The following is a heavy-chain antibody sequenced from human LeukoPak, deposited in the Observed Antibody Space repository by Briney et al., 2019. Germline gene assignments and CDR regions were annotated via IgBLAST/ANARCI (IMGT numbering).Heavy chain of an antibody. CDR1: GFTFSSYA. J-gene: IGHJ4*02. Sequence: PGGSLRLSCAASGFTFSSYAMSWVRQTPGKGLEWVSAISGSGRGGGTYYADSVKGRFTISRDNSKNTLYLQMNSLRADVTAVYYCAVLGGGIKHWYAFDYWGQGTLVTVSS. CDR2: ISGSGRGGGT. D-gene: IGHD3-16*01. V-gene: IGHV3-23*01. CDR3: AVLGGGIKHWYAFDY.